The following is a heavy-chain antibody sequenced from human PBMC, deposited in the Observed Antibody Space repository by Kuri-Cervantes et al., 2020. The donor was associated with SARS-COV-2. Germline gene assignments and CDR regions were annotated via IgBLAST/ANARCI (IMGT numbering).Heavy chain of an antibody. V-gene: IGHV4-59*08. CDR2: IYYSGST. J-gene: IGHJ5*02. CDR1: GGSISSYY. Sequence: ESLKISCTVSGGSISSYYWSWIRQPPGKGLEWIGYIYYSGSTNYNPSLKSRVTISVDTSKNQFSLKLSSVTAADTAVYYCARHPSPYCGGDCYLDWFDPWGQGTLVTVSS. CDR3: ARHPSPYCGGDCYLDWFDP. D-gene: IGHD2-21*02.